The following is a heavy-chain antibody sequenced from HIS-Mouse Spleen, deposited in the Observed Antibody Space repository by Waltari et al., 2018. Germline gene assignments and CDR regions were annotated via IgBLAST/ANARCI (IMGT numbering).Heavy chain of an antibody. V-gene: IGHV3-33*06. CDR1: GCTFSSYG. D-gene: IGHD2-8*01. J-gene: IGHJ4*02. CDR2: IWYDGSNK. CDR3: AKGGLMVYAIGDY. Sequence: QVQLVESGGGVVQPGRSLRLYCAASGCTFSSYGMHWVRQAPGKGLEWVAVIWYDGSNKYYADSVKGRFTISRDNSKNTLYLQMNSLRAEDTAVYYCAKGGLMVYAIGDYWGQGTLVTVSS.